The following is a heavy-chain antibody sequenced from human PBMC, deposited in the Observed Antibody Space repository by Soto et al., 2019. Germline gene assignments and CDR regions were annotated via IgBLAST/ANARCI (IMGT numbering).Heavy chain of an antibody. CDR3: ARGMGDDGTIFGVVMGYFDY. Sequence: GGSLRLSCAASGFTFSSYGMHWVRQAPGKGLEWVAVIWYDGSNKYYADSVKGRFTISRDNSKNTLYLQMNSLRAEDTAVYYCARGMGDDGTIFGVVMGYFDYWGQGTLVTVSS. CDR1: GFTFSSYG. CDR2: IWYDGSNK. J-gene: IGHJ4*02. D-gene: IGHD3-3*01. V-gene: IGHV3-33*01.